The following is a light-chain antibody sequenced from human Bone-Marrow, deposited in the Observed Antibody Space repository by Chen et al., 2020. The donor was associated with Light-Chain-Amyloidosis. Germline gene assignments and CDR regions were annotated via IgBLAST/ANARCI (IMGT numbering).Light chain of an antibody. J-gene: IGKJ4*01. CDR3: QQRTHWLT. CDR2: ETS. V-gene: IGKV3-11*01. CDR1: QSLSSY. Sequence: EIVLTQSPATLSLSPGERATLSCRASQSLSSYLACYQQKPGQAPRLLIYETSNRAAGVPARFSGSGSGTDFTLTISSLEPEDFAVYYCQQRTHWLTFGGGTKVEIK.